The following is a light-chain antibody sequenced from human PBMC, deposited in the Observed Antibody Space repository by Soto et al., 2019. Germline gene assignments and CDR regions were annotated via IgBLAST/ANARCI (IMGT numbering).Light chain of an antibody. CDR3: QQYYNFPLT. V-gene: IGKV1-5*03. CDR2: GAS. J-gene: IGKJ4*01. Sequence: DVRMTQSPVTLSSTVGDRVTITCRASQNVIRDLAWHQQKPGKRPRLLIYGASNLQGGVPSRFSGSGSGTDFILTISGLQPDDFATYYCQQYYNFPLTFGGGTKIEIK. CDR1: QNVIRD.